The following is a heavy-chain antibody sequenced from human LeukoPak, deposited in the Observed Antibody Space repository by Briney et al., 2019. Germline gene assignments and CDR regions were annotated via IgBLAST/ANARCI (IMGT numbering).Heavy chain of an antibody. J-gene: IGHJ3*02. Sequence: PSETLSRTCTVSGDSISSYYWSWIRQPPGKRLEWSGYIYYSGGTDYNPSLKSRVTISVDTSKNQFSLKLRSVTAADTAVYYCARHVTISGPYDASDIWGQGTVVTVSP. CDR3: ARHVTISGPYDASDI. CDR1: GDSISSYY. V-gene: IGHV4-59*08. D-gene: IGHD5-24*01. CDR2: IYYSGGT.